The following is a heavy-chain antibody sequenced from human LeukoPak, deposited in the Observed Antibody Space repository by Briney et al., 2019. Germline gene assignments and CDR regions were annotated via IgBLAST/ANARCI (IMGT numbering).Heavy chain of an antibody. CDR2: ISWNSGSI. J-gene: IGHJ4*02. D-gene: IGHD6-19*01. CDR3: AKGAYSSGWYYFDY. Sequence: GGSLGLSCAASGFTFDDYAMHWVRQAPGKGLEWVSGISWNSGSIGYADSVKGRFTISRDNAKNSLYLQMNSLRAEDTALYYCAKGAYSSGWYYFDYWGQGTLVTVSS. V-gene: IGHV3-9*01. CDR1: GFTFDDYA.